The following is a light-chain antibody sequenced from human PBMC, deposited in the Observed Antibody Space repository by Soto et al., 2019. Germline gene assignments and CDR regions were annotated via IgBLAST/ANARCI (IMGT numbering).Light chain of an antibody. J-gene: IGKJ1*01. CDR2: AAS. CDR3: QKYVSAPWT. V-gene: IGKV1-27*01. Sequence: DIEMTQSPSSLSASVGDIVTITCRSSQGISNYLAWYQQRPGKVPKLLIYAASTLQSGVPSRFSGSGSGTDFTLTISSLQPEDVATYYCQKYVSAPWTFGQGTEVEIK. CDR1: QGISNY.